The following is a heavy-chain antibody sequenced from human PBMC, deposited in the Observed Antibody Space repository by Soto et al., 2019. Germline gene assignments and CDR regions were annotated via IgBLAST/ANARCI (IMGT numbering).Heavy chain of an antibody. Sequence: ASVKVSCKASGYTFTSYGISWVRQAPGQGLEWMGWISAYNGNTNYAQKLQGRGTMTTDTSTSTAYMELRSLRSDDTAVYYCARVSAAAGINWFDPWGQGTLVTVSS. CDR2: ISAYNGNT. CDR1: GYTFTSYG. CDR3: ARVSAAAGINWFDP. J-gene: IGHJ5*02. D-gene: IGHD6-13*01. V-gene: IGHV1-18*01.